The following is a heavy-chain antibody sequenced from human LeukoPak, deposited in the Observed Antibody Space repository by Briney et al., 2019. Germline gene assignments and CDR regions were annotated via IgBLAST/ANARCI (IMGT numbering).Heavy chain of an antibody. CDR3: ARTPRIGCSSTSCYYYYMDV. D-gene: IGHD2-2*01. J-gene: IGHJ6*03. CDR1: GDSVSSNSAA. V-gene: IGHV6-1*01. Sequence: SQTLSLTCAISGDSVSSNSAAWNWIRQSPSRGLEWLGRTYYRSKWYNDYAVSVKSQITINPDTSKNQFSLQLNSVTPEDTAVYYCARTPRIGCSSTSCYYYYMDVWGKGTTVTVSS. CDR2: TYYRSKWYN.